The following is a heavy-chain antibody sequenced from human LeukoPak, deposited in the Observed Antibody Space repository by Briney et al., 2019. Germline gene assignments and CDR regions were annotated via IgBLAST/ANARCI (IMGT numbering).Heavy chain of an antibody. CDR2: INWNGGST. Sequence: GGSLRLSCAASGFTFDDYGMSWVRQAPGKGLEWVSGINWNGGSTGYADSVKGRFTISRDNAKNSLYLQMNSLRAEDTALYYCARAIFRVLRFSEWSHLSYYYMDVWGKGTTVTVSS. D-gene: IGHD3-3*01. J-gene: IGHJ6*03. V-gene: IGHV3-20*04. CDR3: ARAIFRVLRFSEWSHLSYYYMDV. CDR1: GFTFDDYG.